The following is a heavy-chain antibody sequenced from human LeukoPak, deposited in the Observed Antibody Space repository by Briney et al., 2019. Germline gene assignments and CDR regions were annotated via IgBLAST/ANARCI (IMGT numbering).Heavy chain of an antibody. J-gene: IGHJ3*02. D-gene: IGHD1-26*01. CDR1: GDSISTYS. CDR3: ARARVGATMYDAFDI. Sequence: PSETLSLTCTVSGDSISTYSWSCMRQPPGKGLEWLGSLYYSGSTNYNPSLKSRVTISVSTSKNQFSLNLSSVTAADTAVYYCARARVGATMYDAFDIWGPGTVVTVSS. CDR2: LYYSGST. V-gene: IGHV4-59*01.